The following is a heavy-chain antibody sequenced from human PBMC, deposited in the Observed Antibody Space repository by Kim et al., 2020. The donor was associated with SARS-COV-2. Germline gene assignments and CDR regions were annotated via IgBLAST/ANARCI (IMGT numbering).Heavy chain of an antibody. Sequence: SVKVSCKASGFTFTSSAMQWVRQARGQRLEWIGWIVVGSGNTNYAQKFQERVTITRDMSTSTAYMELSSLRSEDTAVYYCAARVGVGYGSGSYYSWYFDLWGRGTLVTVSS. J-gene: IGHJ2*01. D-gene: IGHD3-10*01. CDR3: AARVGVGYGSGSYYSWYFDL. CDR2: IVVGSGNT. V-gene: IGHV1-58*02. CDR1: GFTFTSSA.